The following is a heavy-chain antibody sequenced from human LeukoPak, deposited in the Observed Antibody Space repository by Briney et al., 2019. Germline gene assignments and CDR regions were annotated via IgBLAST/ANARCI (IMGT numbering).Heavy chain of an antibody. CDR2: INPNSGGR. CDR3: ARSYCSSTSCSDYMDV. V-gene: IGHV1-2*02. J-gene: IGHJ6*03. Sequence: ASVKVSCKASGYIFIDYYMHWVRQAPGQRLEWMGWINPNSGGRNYAQKFQGRVTMTSETSISTAYMELSRLRSDDTAVYYCARSYCSSTSCSDYMDVWGKGTTVTISS. CDR1: GYIFIDYY. D-gene: IGHD2-2*01.